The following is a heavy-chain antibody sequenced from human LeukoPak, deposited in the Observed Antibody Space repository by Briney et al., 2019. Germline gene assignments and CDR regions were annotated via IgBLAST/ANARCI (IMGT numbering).Heavy chain of an antibody. CDR1: GGSISSYY. V-gene: IGHV4-4*07. Sequence: SETLSLACTVSGGSISSYYWTWIRQPAGKGLEWIGRIYPSGSTNYNPSLKSRVTMSVDTSKNQFSLKLSSVTAADTAVYYCARENSGSYREFDYWGQGTLVTVSS. J-gene: IGHJ4*02. D-gene: IGHD1-26*01. CDR3: ARENSGSYREFDY. CDR2: IYPSGST.